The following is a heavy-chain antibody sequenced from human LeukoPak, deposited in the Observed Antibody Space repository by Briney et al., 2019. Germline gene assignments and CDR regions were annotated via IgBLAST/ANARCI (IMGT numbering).Heavy chain of an antibody. CDR3: ARDNSVGDNAWWFDP. J-gene: IGHJ5*02. Sequence: ASVKVSCKASGYTFTSHYMHWVRQAPGQGLEWMGWISAYNGNTNYAKKLQGRVTMTRDMSTSTDYMELSSLRSEDTAIYYCARDNSVGDNAWWFDPWGQGTLVTVSS. V-gene: IGHV1-18*04. CDR1: GYTFTSHY. D-gene: IGHD1-26*01. CDR2: ISAYNGNT.